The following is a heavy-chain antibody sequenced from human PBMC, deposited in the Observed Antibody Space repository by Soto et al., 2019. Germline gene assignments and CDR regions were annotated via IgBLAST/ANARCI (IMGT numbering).Heavy chain of an antibody. D-gene: IGHD3-16*02. CDR3: ARGPYYDYIWGSYRHYYFDY. Sequence: QVQLVQSGAEVKKPGASVKVSCKASGYTFTSYGISWVRQAPGQGLEWMGWISAYNGNTNYAQKLQGRVTMTTDTSTSTAYMELRSLRSGDTAVYYCARGPYYDYIWGSYRHYYFDYWGQGTLVTVSS. V-gene: IGHV1-18*01. CDR1: GYTFTSYG. J-gene: IGHJ4*02. CDR2: ISAYNGNT.